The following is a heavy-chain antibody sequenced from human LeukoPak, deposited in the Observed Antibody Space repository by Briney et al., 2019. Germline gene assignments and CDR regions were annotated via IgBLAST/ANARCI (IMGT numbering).Heavy chain of an antibody. D-gene: IGHD2-2*01. CDR3: ARGPVVPSATYFFDY. V-gene: IGHV3-23*01. J-gene: IGHJ4*02. CDR2: ISGNGGST. CDR1: GFTFSTYA. Sequence: GGSLRLSCAASGFTFSTYAMTWVRQAPGKGLEWVSAISGNGGSTYSADSVKGRFTISRDNSKNTLYLQMNSLTAEDTAVYYCARGPVVPSATYFFDYWGQGTLVVVSS.